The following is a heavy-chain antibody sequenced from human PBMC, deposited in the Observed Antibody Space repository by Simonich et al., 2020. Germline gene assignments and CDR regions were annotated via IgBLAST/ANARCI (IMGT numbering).Heavy chain of an antibody. CDR1: GYTFTGYY. V-gene: IGHV1-2*02. D-gene: IGHD2-2*01. J-gene: IGHJ3*02. Sequence: QVQLVQSGAEVKKPGASVKVSCKASGYTFTGYYMHWVRQAPGHGLEWMGWINPNSGGTNYAQKFQGRVTMTRDTSISTAYMELSRLRSDDTAVYYCARDPVVPAAIRNAFDIWGQGTMVTVSS. CDR2: INPNSGGT. CDR3: ARDPVVPAAIRNAFDI.